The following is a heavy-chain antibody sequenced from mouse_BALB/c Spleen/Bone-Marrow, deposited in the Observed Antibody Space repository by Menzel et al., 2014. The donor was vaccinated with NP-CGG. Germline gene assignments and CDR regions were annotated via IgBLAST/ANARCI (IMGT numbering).Heavy chain of an antibody. D-gene: IGHD2-10*01. CDR1: GFTFSSYG. J-gene: IGHJ3*01. CDR3: ARGGGAYYGNYWFAY. CDR2: ISSGGSYT. V-gene: IGHV5-6*01. Sequence: EVNVVESGGDLVKPGGSLKLSCAASGFTFSSYGMSWVRQTPDKRLEWVATISSGGSYTYYPDSVKGRFTISRDNAKNTLYLQMSSLKSEDTAMYYCARGGGAYYGNYWFAYWGQGTLVTVS.